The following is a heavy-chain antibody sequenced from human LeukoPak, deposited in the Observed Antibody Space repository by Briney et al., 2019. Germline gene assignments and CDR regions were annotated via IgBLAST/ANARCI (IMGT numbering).Heavy chain of an antibody. V-gene: IGHV3-23*01. CDR3: AKALTGTKAFDI. CDR1: GFIFSSYA. Sequence: GGSLRLSCAASGFIFSSYAMNWVRQAPGKGLEWVSHISSSGGSTYYAGSVKGRFTISRDNSKNTLYLQMNSLRAEDTAVYYCAKALTGTKAFDIWGQGTMVTVSS. D-gene: IGHD1-20*01. CDR2: ISSSGGST. J-gene: IGHJ3*02.